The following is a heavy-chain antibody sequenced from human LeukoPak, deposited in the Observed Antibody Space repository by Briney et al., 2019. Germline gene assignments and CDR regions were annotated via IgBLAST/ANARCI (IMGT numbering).Heavy chain of an antibody. Sequence: GRSLRLSCAASGFTFSSYGMHWVRQAPGKGLEWVAVISYDGSNKYYADSVKGRFTISRDNSKNTLYLQMNSLRAEDTAVYYCAKDLYYLGYSYGKSNFQRWGQGTLVTVSS. CDR1: GFTFSSYG. J-gene: IGHJ1*01. CDR2: ISYDGSNK. CDR3: AKDLYYLGYSYGKSNFQR. D-gene: IGHD5-18*01. V-gene: IGHV3-30*18.